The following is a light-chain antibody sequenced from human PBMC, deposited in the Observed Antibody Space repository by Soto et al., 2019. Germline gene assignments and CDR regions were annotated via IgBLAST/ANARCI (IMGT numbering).Light chain of an antibody. J-gene: IGKJ4*01. V-gene: IGKV1-39*01. Sequence: DIQMTQSPSSLSASVGDRVTITCRATQSIYTYLSWYPQKPGKAPKLLISAASSLESGVPSRFSGSGSGTDFSLTISSLPTEDFATYYCQQTYSTPLTCGGGTKVEIK. CDR1: QSIYTY. CDR2: AAS. CDR3: QQTYSTPLT.